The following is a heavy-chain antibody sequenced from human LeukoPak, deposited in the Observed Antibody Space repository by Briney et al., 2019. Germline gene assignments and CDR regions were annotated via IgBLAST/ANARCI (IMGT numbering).Heavy chain of an antibody. Sequence: PSETLSLTCTVSGGSISSSSYYWGWIRQPPGKGLEWIGSIYYSGSTYYNPSLKSRVTISVDTSKNQFSLKLSSVTAADTAVYYCAKSGSDYAFGDYYYGMDVWGQGTTVTVSS. D-gene: IGHD4-17*01. CDR2: IYYSGST. V-gene: IGHV4-39*07. CDR1: GGSISSSSYY. CDR3: AKSGSDYAFGDYYYGMDV. J-gene: IGHJ6*02.